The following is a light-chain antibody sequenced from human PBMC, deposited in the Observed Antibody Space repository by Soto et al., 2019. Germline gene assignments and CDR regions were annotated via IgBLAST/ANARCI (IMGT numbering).Light chain of an antibody. CDR2: EVS. J-gene: IGLJ1*01. CDR1: SSDVGGYNY. CDR3: AAWDDSLSGYV. V-gene: IGLV2-8*01. Sequence: QSALTQPPSASGSPGQSVTISCTGTSSDVGGYNYVSWYQQHPGKAPKLMIYEVSKRPSGVPDRFSGSKSGNTASLTVSGRRSEDEADYYCAAWDDSLSGYVFGTGTKVTVL.